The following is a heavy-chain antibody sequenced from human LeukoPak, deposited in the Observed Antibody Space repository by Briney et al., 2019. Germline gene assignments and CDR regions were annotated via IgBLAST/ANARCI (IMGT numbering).Heavy chain of an antibody. J-gene: IGHJ3*02. CDR1: GFTFSSYE. CDR3: ARELIQDDYGDYVGAFDI. D-gene: IGHD4-17*01. Sequence: RGSLRLSCASSGFTFSSYEMNWVRQAPGKGLEWVSYISSSGSTIYYADSVKGRFTISRDNAKNSLYLQMNSLRAEDTAVYYCARELIQDDYGDYVGAFDIWGQGTMVTVSS. V-gene: IGHV3-48*03. CDR2: ISSSGSTI.